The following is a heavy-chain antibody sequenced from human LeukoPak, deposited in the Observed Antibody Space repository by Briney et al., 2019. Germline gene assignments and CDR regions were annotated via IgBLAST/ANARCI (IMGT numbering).Heavy chain of an antibody. CDR3: ARRSVYQFDY. CDR2: ISGSGGST. V-gene: IGHV3-23*01. Sequence: GGSLRLSCAASGFTFSSYAMSWVRQAPGKGLEWVSGISGSGGSTYYTDPAKGRFTISRDNSKNTLNLQMNSLRAEDTAVYYCARRSVYQFDYWGQGTLVTVSS. J-gene: IGHJ4*02. D-gene: IGHD3-3*01. CDR1: GFTFSSYA.